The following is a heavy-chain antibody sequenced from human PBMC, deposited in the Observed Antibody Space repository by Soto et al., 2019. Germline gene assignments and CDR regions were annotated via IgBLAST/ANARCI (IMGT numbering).Heavy chain of an antibody. J-gene: IGHJ6*02. CDR3: ARAVYYYYYGMDV. V-gene: IGHV1-69*06. CDR1: GGTLSSYA. CDR2: IIPIFGTA. Sequence: APVEATCKASGGTLSSYALSWVRQAPGQGLEWMGGIIPIFGTANYAQKFQGRVTITADKSTSTAYMELSSLRSEDTAVYYCARAVYYYYYGMDVWGQGTTVTVSS.